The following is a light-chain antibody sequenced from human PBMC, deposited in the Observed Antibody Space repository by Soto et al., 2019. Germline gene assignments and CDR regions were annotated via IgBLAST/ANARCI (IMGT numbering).Light chain of an antibody. Sequence: QLVLTQSPSASASLGASVTLTCTLSSGHSSYAIAWHQQQPEKGPRYLMKLNSDGSHSKGDGIPDRFSGSSSGAERYLTISSLQAEDEADYYCQTWGTCIHVVFGGGTKVTVL. CDR2: LNSDGSH. CDR3: QTWGTCIHVV. CDR1: SGHSSYA. J-gene: IGLJ2*01. V-gene: IGLV4-69*01.